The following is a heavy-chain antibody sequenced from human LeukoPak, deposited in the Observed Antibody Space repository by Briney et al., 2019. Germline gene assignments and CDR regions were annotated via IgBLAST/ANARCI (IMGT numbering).Heavy chain of an antibody. CDR3: ARTVVTLDWYFDL. J-gene: IGHJ2*01. V-gene: IGHV4-34*01. Sequence: GSLRLSCAASGFTFSSYSMNWVRQAPGKGLEWIGEINHRGTTNYNPSLKSRVTMSIDTSKNQVSLKMRSVTAADTAVYYCARTVVTLDWYFDLWGRGTLVSVSS. CDR2: INHRGTT. D-gene: IGHD4-23*01. CDR1: GFTFSSYS.